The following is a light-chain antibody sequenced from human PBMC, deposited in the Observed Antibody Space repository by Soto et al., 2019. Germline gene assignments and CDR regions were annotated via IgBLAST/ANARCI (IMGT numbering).Light chain of an antibody. Sequence: AIQMTQSPSSLSASVGDRVTITCRASHGIRSELGWYQQKPGKAPNLLIYTASTLQSGVPSRFSGSGSGTDFTLTISSLQPEDFATYYCIQDYNSPLTFGGGTKVDIK. CDR2: TAS. V-gene: IGKV1-6*01. CDR3: IQDYNSPLT. J-gene: IGKJ4*01. CDR1: HGIRSE.